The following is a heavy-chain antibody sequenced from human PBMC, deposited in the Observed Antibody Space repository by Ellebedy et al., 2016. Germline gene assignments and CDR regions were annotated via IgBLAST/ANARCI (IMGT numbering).Heavy chain of an antibody. J-gene: IGHJ4*02. Sequence: GESLKISCAASGFSFSSYAMSWVRQAPGKGLEWVSAISGSGGSTYYADSVKGRFTISRDNSKNTLYLQMNSLRAEDTAVYYCARLPGYSYGDNFDYWGQGTLVTVSS. D-gene: IGHD5-18*01. CDR1: GFSFSSYA. CDR2: ISGSGGST. V-gene: IGHV3-23*01. CDR3: ARLPGYSYGDNFDY.